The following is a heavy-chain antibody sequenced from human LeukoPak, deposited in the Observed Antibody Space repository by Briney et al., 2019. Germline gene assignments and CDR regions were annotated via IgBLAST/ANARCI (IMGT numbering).Heavy chain of an antibody. J-gene: IGHJ4*02. Sequence: GGSLRLSCAASGFTFSTYNMNWVRQVLGKGLEWISYINADSSTIQYADSVRGRFTTSRDNAKNSLYLQMNSLRAEDTAVYYCVRDNSRGQSLGVIYWGQGSLVTVSS. CDR2: INADSSTI. V-gene: IGHV3-48*01. CDR3: VRDNSRGQSLGVIY. CDR1: GFTFSTYN. D-gene: IGHD3-22*01.